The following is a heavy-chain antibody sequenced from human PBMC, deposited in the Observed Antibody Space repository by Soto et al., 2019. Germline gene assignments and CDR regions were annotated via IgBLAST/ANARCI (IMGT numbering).Heavy chain of an antibody. CDR1: GFTFTSSA. CDR3: SGIAAAGTDRSYYFDY. J-gene: IGHJ4*02. V-gene: IGHV1-58*01. Sequence: EASVKVSCKASGFTFTSSAVQWVRQARGQRLEWIGWIVVGSGNTNYAQKFQERVTITRDMSTSTAYMELSSLRSEDTAVYYCSGIAAAGTDRSYYFDYWGQGTLVTVSS. D-gene: IGHD6-13*01. CDR2: IVVGSGNT.